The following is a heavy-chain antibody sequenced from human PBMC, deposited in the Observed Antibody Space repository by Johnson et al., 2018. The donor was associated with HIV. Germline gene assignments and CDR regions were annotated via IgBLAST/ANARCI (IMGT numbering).Heavy chain of an antibody. D-gene: IGHD2-8*01. J-gene: IGHJ3*02. Sequence: VQLVESGGGLVQPGRSLRLSCAASGFTFDDYAMHWVRQAPGKGLEWVSVIYSGGTTYYADSVKGRFTISRDNSKNTLYLQMNSLRAEDTAVYYCARESVNSRPGAFDIWGQGTMVTVSS. CDR2: IYSGGTT. CDR1: GFTFDDYA. V-gene: IGHV3-66*01. CDR3: ARESVNSRPGAFDI.